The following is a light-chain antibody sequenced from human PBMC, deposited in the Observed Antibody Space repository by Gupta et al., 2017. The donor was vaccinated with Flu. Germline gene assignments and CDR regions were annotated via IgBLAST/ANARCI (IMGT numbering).Light chain of an antibody. J-gene: IGKJ2*01. Sequence: EIVLTQSPGTLSSSPGERATLSCRASQSVSSTHLAWYQQKPGQAPRLLIYDASTRATGVPDRFSGGGSVTDFTLTISRLEPEDFAIYYCQQYHESFYIFGQGTKVEIK. CDR1: QSVSSTH. CDR2: DAS. V-gene: IGKV3-20*01. CDR3: QQYHESFYI.